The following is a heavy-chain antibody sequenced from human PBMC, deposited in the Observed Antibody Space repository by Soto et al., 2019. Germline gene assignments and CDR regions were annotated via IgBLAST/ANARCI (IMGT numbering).Heavy chain of an antibody. Sequence: QVQLVQSGAEVKKPGASVKVSCKASGYTFTSYAMHWVRQAPGQRLEWMGWINAGNGNTKYSQMFQGRVTITQDTSRSTSYVELSSLRSEDTAVYYCARDLGGWPDYWGQGTLVTVSS. D-gene: IGHD2-15*01. J-gene: IGHJ4*02. CDR1: GYTFTSYA. V-gene: IGHV1-3*01. CDR2: INAGNGNT. CDR3: ARDLGGWPDY.